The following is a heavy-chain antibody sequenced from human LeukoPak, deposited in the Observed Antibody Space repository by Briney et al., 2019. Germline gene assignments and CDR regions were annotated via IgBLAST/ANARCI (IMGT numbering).Heavy chain of an antibody. J-gene: IGHJ4*02. CDR1: GFTFSNAW. Sequence: GGSLRLSCAASGFTFSNAWMSWVRQAPGKGLEWVGRIKSKTDGGTTDYAAPVKGRFTISRDDSKNTLYLQMNSLKTEDTAVYYCTTDSTAMAPLDYWGQGTLFTVSS. D-gene: IGHD5-18*01. CDR2: IKSKTDGGTT. V-gene: IGHV3-15*01. CDR3: TTDSTAMAPLDY.